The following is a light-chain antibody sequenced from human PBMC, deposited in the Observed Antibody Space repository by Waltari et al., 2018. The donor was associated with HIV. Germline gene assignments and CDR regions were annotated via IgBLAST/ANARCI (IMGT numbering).Light chain of an antibody. Sequence: EIVLTQSPATLSVSPGERVTRSCRASQNVITNLAWYQQTPGQPPRLLIYGASSRATGIPARFSGGGSGTEFTLTINSLQSEDFTFYYCQQYNQWPRTFGQGTKV. CDR3: QQYNQWPRT. CDR1: QNVITN. J-gene: IGKJ1*01. CDR2: GAS. V-gene: IGKV3-15*01.